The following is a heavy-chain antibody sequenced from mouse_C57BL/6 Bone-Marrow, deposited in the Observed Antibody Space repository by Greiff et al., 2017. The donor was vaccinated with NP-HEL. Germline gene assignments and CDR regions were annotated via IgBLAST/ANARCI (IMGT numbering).Heavy chain of an antibody. J-gene: IGHJ2*01. CDR3: ARGPLITTVVLYHVDY. D-gene: IGHD1-1*01. Sequence: DVQLQESGGGLVKPGGSLKLSCAASGFTFSSYAMSWVRQTPEKRLEWVATISDGGSYTYYPDNVKGRFTISRDNAKNNLYLQMSHLKSEDTAMYYCARGPLITTVVLYHVDYWGQGTTLTVSS. V-gene: IGHV5-4*01. CDR1: GFTFSSYA. CDR2: ISDGGSYT.